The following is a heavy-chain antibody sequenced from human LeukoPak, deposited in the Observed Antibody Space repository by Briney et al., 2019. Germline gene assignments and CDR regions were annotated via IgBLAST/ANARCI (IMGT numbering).Heavy chain of an antibody. CDR1: GFTFSSYW. CDR2: IKQDGSEK. D-gene: IGHD7-27*01. J-gene: IGHJ5*02. Sequence: GGSLRLSCAASGFTFSSYWMSWVRQAPGKGLEWVANIKQDGSEKYYVDSVKGRFTISRDNAKNSLYLQMNSLRAEDTAVYYCARVIHRLILGYNWFDPWGQGTLVTVSS. V-gene: IGHV3-7*01. CDR3: ARVIHRLILGYNWFDP.